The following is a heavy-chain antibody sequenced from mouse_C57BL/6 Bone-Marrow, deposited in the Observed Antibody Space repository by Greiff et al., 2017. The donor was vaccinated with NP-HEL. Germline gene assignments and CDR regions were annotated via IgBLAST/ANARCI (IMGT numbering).Heavy chain of an antibody. J-gene: IGHJ3*01. V-gene: IGHV5-15*01. CDR2: ISNLAYSI. CDR1: GFTFSDYG. CDR3: ARHDINCEAFAY. D-gene: IGHD2-5*01. Sequence: EVQLVESGGGLVQPGGSLKLSCAASGFTFSDYGMAWVRQAPRKGPEWVAFISNLAYSIYYADTVTGRFTISRENAKNTLYLEMSSLRSEDTAMYYCARHDINCEAFAYWGQGTLVTVSA.